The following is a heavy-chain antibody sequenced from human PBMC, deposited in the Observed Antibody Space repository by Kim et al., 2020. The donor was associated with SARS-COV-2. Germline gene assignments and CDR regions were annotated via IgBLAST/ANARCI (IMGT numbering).Heavy chain of an antibody. J-gene: IGHJ6*02. V-gene: IGHV4-61*02. CDR2: TYTSGST. D-gene: IGHD2-2*01. CDR3: ARGWLVVLPAATVGEAYYYSYGMDV. CDR1: GGSISSGSYY. Sequence: SETLSLTCTVSGGSISSGSYYWSWIRQPAGKGLEWIGRTYTSGSTNYNPSLKSRVIISVDTTKNQFSLKLSSVTAADTAVYYCARGWLVVLPAATVGEAYYYSYGMDVWGQGTAVTVSS.